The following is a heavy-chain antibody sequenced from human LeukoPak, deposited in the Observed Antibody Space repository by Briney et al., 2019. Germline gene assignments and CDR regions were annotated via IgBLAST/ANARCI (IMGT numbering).Heavy chain of an antibody. Sequence: SETLSLTCTVSGGSISSYFWTWIRQPPGKGLEWIGYIYYSGTTNHNPSLKSRVTISVDTSKNQFSLKLNSVTAADTAVYYCARAIAAAPFDYWGQGTLVTVSS. D-gene: IGHD6-13*01. CDR3: ARAIAAAPFDY. V-gene: IGHV4-59*01. CDR1: GGSISSYF. J-gene: IGHJ4*02. CDR2: IYYSGTT.